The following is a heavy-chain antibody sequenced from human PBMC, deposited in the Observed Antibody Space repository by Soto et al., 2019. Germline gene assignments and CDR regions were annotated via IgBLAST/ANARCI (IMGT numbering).Heavy chain of an antibody. CDR2: INHSGST. Sequence: VQLRQWGAGLLKPSETLSLTCAVYGGSFSGYYWSWIRQPPGKGLEWIGEINHSGSTNYNPSLKSRVTISVDTSKNQFSLKLSSVTAADTAVYYCARWLKRHAFDIWGQGTMVTVSS. CDR3: ARWLKRHAFDI. CDR1: GGSFSGYY. V-gene: IGHV4-34*01. J-gene: IGHJ3*02. D-gene: IGHD3-10*01.